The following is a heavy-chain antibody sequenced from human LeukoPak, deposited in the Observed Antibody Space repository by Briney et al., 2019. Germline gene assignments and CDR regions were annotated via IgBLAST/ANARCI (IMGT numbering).Heavy chain of an antibody. D-gene: IGHD2-2*01. J-gene: IGHJ5*02. CDR3: ARWGGYCTSTTCLRWLDP. CDR2: INYSGSS. V-gene: IGHV4-59*01. Sequence: SETLSLTCTVSGGSISGYYWSWIRQPPGKGLEWIGYINYSGSSNYNPSLKSRVTISVDTSKNQFSLKLSSVTAADTAVYYCARWGGYCTSTTCLRWLDPWGQGTLVTISS. CDR1: GGSISGYY.